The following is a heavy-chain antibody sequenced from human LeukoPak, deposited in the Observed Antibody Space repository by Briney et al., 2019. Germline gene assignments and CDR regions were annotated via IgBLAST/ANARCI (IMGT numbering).Heavy chain of an antibody. CDR2: MNPNSGNT. CDR1: GYTFTSYD. D-gene: IGHD3-16*02. J-gene: IGHJ4*02. CDR3: ARGERQGVILRFDY. Sequence: ASVKVSCKASGYTFTSYDINWVRQATGQGLEWMGWMNPNSGNTGYAQKFQGRVTMTRNTSISTAYMELSSLRSDDTAVYYCARGERQGVILRFDYWGQGTLVTVSS. V-gene: IGHV1-8*01.